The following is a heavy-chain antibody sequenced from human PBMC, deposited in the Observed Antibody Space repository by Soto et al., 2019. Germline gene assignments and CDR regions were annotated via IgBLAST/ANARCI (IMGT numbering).Heavy chain of an antibody. J-gene: IGHJ4*02. V-gene: IGHV1-18*01. CDR3: ARGPETQKKYDYGDYEGETTLDY. D-gene: IGHD4-17*01. CDR2: ISAYNGNT. Sequence: ASVKVSCKASGYTFTSYGISWVRQAPGQGLEWMGWISAYNGNTNYAQKLQGRVTMTTDTSTSTAYMELRSLRSDDTAVYYCARGPETQKKYDYGDYEGETTLDYWGQGTLVTVSS. CDR1: GYTFTSYG.